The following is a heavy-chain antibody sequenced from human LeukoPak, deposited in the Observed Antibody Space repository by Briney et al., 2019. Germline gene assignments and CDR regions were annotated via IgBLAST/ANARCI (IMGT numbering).Heavy chain of an antibody. V-gene: IGHV4-39*07. D-gene: IGHD3-22*01. CDR2: IYYSGST. CDR1: GGSISSGSYY. Sequence: PSQTLSLTCTVSGGSISSGSYYWSWIRQPPGEGLEWIGNIYYSGSTYYNPSLESRVTISVDTSKNLFSLKLNSVTAADTAVYYCARDDDSRAFDIWGQGTMVTVSS. J-gene: IGHJ3*02. CDR3: ARDDDSRAFDI.